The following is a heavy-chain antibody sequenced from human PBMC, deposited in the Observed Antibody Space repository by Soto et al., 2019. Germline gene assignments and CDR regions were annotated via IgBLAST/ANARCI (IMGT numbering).Heavy chain of an antibody. J-gene: IGHJ6*02. D-gene: IGHD2-15*01. CDR2: INSDGTTT. CDR3: THCRGESCHGGYFGMDV. Sequence: GVSLRLSCGGSGFTFRGYWMHWVRQSPGKGLVWVSRINSDGTTTAYADSVKGRFTISRDNSKNTLFLQMTSLRADDTAVYYCTHCRGESCHGGYFGMDVWGQGTTVTVSS. CDR1: GFTFRGYW. V-gene: IGHV3-74*01.